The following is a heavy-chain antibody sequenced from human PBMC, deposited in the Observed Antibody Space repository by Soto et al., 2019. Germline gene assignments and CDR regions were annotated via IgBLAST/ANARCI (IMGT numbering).Heavy chain of an antibody. CDR3: ARDPVPLTGKPRYFDY. CDR1: GDSVSSNSAA. CDR2: TYYRSKWYN. D-gene: IGHD2-8*02. V-gene: IGHV6-1*01. J-gene: IGHJ4*02. Sequence: PSPTLSLTCAISGDSVSSNSAAWNWIRQSPSRGLEWLGRTYYRSKWYNDYAVSVKSRITINPDTSKNQFSLQLNSVTPEDTAVYYCARDPVPLTGKPRYFDYWGQGTLVTVSS.